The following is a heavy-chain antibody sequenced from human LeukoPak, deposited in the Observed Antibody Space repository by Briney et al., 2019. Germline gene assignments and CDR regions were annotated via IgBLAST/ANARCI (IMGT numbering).Heavy chain of an antibody. J-gene: IGHJ3*02. CDR3: AKDSRRGVLQFKAFDI. V-gene: IGHV3-9*03. Sequence: GGSLRLSCAASGFTFDDYAMHWVRQAPGKGLEWVSGISWNSGSIGYAGSVKGRFTISRDNAKNSLYLQMNSLRAEDMALYYCAKDSRRGVLQFKAFDIWGQGTMVTVSS. CDR2: ISWNSGSI. D-gene: IGHD5-24*01. CDR1: GFTFDDYA.